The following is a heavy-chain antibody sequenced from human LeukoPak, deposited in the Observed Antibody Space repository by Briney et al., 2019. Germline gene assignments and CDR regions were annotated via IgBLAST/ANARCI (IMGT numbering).Heavy chain of an antibody. D-gene: IGHD6-19*01. Sequence: SETLSLTCTVSGGSISRSSYYWGWIRQPPGKGLEWIGTISYSGSTYYNPSLKSRVTISVETSTGHFSLKLSSVTAADTAVYFCARQGYSSGWTGHFDYWGQGTLVTVSS. CDR1: GGSISRSSYY. CDR2: ISYSGST. J-gene: IGHJ4*02. V-gene: IGHV4-39*01. CDR3: ARQGYSSGWTGHFDY.